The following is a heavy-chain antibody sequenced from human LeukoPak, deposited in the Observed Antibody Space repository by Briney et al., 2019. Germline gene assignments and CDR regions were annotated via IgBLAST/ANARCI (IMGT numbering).Heavy chain of an antibody. D-gene: IGHD6-19*01. CDR2: IYHSGST. V-gene: IGHV4-38-2*02. Sequence: SETLSLTCTVSGYSISSGYYWGWIRQPPGKGLEWIGSIYHSGSTYYNPSLKSRVTISVDTSKNQFSLKLSSVTAADTAVYYCARGVGSGWYIRGGWFDPWGQGTLVTVSS. CDR3: ARGVGSGWYIRGGWFDP. J-gene: IGHJ5*02. CDR1: GYSISSGYY.